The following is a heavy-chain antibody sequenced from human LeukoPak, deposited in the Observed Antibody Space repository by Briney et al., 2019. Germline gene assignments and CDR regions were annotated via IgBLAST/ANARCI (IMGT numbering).Heavy chain of an antibody. Sequence: GGSLRLSCAASGFTFSGSGMHWVRQASGKGLEWVGRIRSKANSYATAYAASVKGRFTISRDDSKNTAYLQMNSLKTEDTAVYYCTRERYGDFDYWGQRTLVTVSS. CDR2: IRSKANSYAT. J-gene: IGHJ4*02. CDR1: GFTFSGSG. D-gene: IGHD4-17*01. V-gene: IGHV3-73*01. CDR3: TRERYGDFDY.